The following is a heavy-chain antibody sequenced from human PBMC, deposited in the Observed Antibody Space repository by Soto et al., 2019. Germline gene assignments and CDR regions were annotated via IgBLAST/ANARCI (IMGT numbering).Heavy chain of an antibody. V-gene: IGHV5-51*01. D-gene: IGHD2-2*01. CDR2: IYPGDSDT. CDR1: GYSFTSYW. CDR3: ARVVVVPASYYYYGMDV. J-gene: IGHJ6*02. Sequence: GESLKISCKGSGYSFTSYWNGWVRQMPGKGLEWMGIIYPGDSDTRYSPSFQGQVTISADKSISTAYLQWSSLKASDTAMYYCARVVVVPASYYYYGMDVWGQGTTVTVSS.